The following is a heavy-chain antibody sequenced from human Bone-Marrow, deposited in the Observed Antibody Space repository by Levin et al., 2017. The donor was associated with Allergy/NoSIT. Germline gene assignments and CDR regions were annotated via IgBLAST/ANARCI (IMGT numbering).Heavy chain of an antibody. D-gene: IGHD3-9*01. J-gene: IGHJ6*03. CDR2: INPLTGMT. Sequence: KPSGNTVRGYIITWVRQAPGQGLEWVGRINPLTGMTNYAQKFQGRVTITADKVTNTVYMELRRLTSEDTAVYFCARDGQVRISEYLTEFQGPQEVFDYHYMDVWGKGTTVTVSS. V-gene: IGHV1-69*04. CDR3: ARDGQVRISEYLTEFQGPQEVFDYHYMDV. CDR1: GNTVRGYI.